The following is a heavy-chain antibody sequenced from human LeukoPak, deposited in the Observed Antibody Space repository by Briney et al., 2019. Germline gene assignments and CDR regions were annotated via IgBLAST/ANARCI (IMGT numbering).Heavy chain of an antibody. CDR3: AKDDGLAAAGTSFDY. Sequence: GGSLRLSCAASGFTFSNYAMSWVRQAPGKGLEWVSAIIGSGAYTYYADSVKGRLTISRDNSKNTLYLQMNSLRAEDTAVYYCAKDDGLAAAGTSFDYWGQGTLVTVSS. D-gene: IGHD6-13*01. V-gene: IGHV3-23*01. CDR2: IIGSGAYT. J-gene: IGHJ4*02. CDR1: GFTFSNYA.